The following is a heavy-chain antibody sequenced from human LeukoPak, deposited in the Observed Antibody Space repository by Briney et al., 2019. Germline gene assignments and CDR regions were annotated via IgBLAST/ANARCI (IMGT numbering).Heavy chain of an antibody. J-gene: IGHJ4*02. Sequence: GGSLRLSCAASGFTFSSYAMSWVRQAPGKGLEWVANIKQDGSERNYVDSVKGRSTISRDNAKNSLFLQMNSLRVEDTAVYYCARGGTRGYSPVDYWGQGILVTVSS. CDR3: ARGGTRGYSPVDY. CDR2: IKQDGSER. D-gene: IGHD5-18*01. V-gene: IGHV3-7*03. CDR1: GFTFSSYA.